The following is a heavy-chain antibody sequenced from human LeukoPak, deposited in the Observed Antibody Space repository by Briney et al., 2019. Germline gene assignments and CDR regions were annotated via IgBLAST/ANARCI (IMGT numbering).Heavy chain of an antibody. D-gene: IGHD6-6*01. V-gene: IGHV3-53*01. CDR1: GFTVSSNY. J-gene: IGHJ4*02. CDR2: IYSGGST. CDR3: AKAGYRGSSVNYFDY. Sequence: GGSLRLSCAASGFTVSSNYMSWVRQAPGKGLEWVSVIYSGGSTYYTGSVKGRFTISRHNSQNTLFLQMNSLRAEDTAVYFCAKAGYRGSSVNYFDYWGQGTLVTVSS.